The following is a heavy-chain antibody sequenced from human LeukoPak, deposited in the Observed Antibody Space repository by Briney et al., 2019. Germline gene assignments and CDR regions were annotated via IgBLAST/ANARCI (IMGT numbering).Heavy chain of an antibody. CDR3: ARDPNGDYIGAFDM. D-gene: IGHD4-17*01. J-gene: IGHJ3*02. CDR1: GFSFSAYA. V-gene: IGHV3-23*01. Sequence: GGSLRLSSTASGFSFSAYAMMWVRQAPGKGPEWVSAIRGSGVNTYYADSVKGRFTISRDNSKYTLFLQMNSLRAEDTAVYYCARDPNGDYIGAFDMWGPGTMVTVSS. CDR2: IRGSGVNT.